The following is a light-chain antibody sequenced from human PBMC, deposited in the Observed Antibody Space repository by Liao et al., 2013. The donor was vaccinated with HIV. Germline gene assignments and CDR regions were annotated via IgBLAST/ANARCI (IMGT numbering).Light chain of an antibody. CDR2: KDS. CDR3: LSADSSGTYVV. V-gene: IGLV3-16*01. CDR1: DLTNILGNKY. J-gene: IGLJ2*01. Sequence: SYGLTQPPSVSVSPGQTAIITCFGDDLTNILGNKYLHWYLQKPGQAPVLVIYKDSERPSGIPERFSGSTSGTIVTLTISGVQAEDEADYYCLSADSSGTYVVFGGGTKLAV.